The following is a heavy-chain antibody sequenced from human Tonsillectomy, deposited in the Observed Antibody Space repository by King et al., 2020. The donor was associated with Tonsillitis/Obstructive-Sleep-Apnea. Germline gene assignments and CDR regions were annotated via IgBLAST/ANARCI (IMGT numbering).Heavy chain of an antibody. CDR2: MNPNSGNT. V-gene: IGHV1-8*01. D-gene: IGHD2-2*01. J-gene: IGHJ5*02. Sequence: VQLVESGAEVKKPGASVKVSCKASGYTFTSYDINWARQATGQGLEWMGWMNPNSGNTGYAQKFQGRVTMTRNTSISTAYMELSSLRSEDTAVYYCARGGRCSSTSCYVWFDPWGQGTLVTVSS. CDR1: GYTFTSYD. CDR3: ARGGRCSSTSCYVWFDP.